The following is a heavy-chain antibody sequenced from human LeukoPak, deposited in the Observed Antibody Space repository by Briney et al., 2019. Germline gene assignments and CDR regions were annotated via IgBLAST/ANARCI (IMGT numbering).Heavy chain of an antibody. V-gene: IGHV3-7*01. Sequence: GGSLRLSCAASGFTFSYYWMTWVRQAPGKGLEWVANINQDGSDIYYVDSVKGRFTISRDNAKDSLHLQMNSLRADDTAIYYCARERGSGSYHPFDPWGQGTLAIVSS. CDR3: ARERGSGSYHPFDP. CDR2: INQDGSDI. J-gene: IGHJ5*02. D-gene: IGHD3-10*01. CDR1: GFTFSYYW.